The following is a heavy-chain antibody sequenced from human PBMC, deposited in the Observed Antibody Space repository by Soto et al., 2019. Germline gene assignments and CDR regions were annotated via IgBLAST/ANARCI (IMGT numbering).Heavy chain of an antibody. CDR1: GGSISSSDYY. CDR3: ARQNWNDVGCWFDP. V-gene: IGHV4-39*01. CDR2: IYFSGRT. Sequence: PSETLSLTCTVSGGSISSSDYYWGWIRRPPGKGLEWIGNIYFSGRTYYNPSLESRVTMSVDTSKNQFSLKLSSVTAADTAVYYCARQNWNDVGCWFDPWGQGTLVTVSS. D-gene: IGHD1-1*01. J-gene: IGHJ5*02.